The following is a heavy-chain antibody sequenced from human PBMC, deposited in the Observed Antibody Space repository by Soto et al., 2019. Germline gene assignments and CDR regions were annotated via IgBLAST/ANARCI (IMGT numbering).Heavy chain of an antibody. V-gene: IGHV3-33*01. CDR1: GFTFSSYG. CDR3: ARENRYSSGWYPFDY. J-gene: IGHJ4*02. D-gene: IGHD6-19*01. Sequence: GGPLRLSCAASGFTFSSYGMHWVRQAQGKGLEWVAVIWYDGSNKYYADSVKGRFTISRDNSKNTLYLQMNSLRAEDTAVYYCARENRYSSGWYPFDYWGQGTLVTVSS. CDR2: IWYDGSNK.